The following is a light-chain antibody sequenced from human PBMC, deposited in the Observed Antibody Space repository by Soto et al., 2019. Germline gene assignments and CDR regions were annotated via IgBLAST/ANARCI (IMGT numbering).Light chain of an antibody. Sequence: DIQMTQSPSTLSASVGDRVTITCRASQSISTWLAWYQQKPGKAPTLLIYKASSLEGGVPSRFSGSGSGTEFNITISSLQPDDFATYYCQQYNTYPLTFGGGTTVDIE. V-gene: IGKV1-5*03. CDR1: QSISTW. CDR3: QQYNTYPLT. J-gene: IGKJ4*01. CDR2: KAS.